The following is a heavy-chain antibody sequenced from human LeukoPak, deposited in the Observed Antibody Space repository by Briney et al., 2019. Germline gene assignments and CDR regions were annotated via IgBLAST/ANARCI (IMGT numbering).Heavy chain of an antibody. J-gene: IGHJ6*03. Sequence: SETLSLTCAVYGGSFSGYFWSWIRQTPGKGLEWIGEIDHSGTTNYNPSLESRVTISVDRSRNQFSLKLTSVTAADTAVYYCASTGGYCRGATCRYYYSYMDVWGAGTAVAVPS. CDR2: IDHSGTT. V-gene: IGHV4-34*01. D-gene: IGHD2-15*01. CDR3: ASTGGYCRGATCRYYYSYMDV. CDR1: GGSFSGYF.